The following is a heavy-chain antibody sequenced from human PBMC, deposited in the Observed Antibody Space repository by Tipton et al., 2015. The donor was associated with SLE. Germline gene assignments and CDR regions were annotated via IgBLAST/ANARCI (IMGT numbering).Heavy chain of an antibody. V-gene: IGHV1-8*03. Sequence: QVQLVQSGAEVKKPGASVKVSCKASGYTFTNYDINWVRQATGQGLEWVGWMNPNSGSTGYAQKFQGRVTITRNSSISTSYMELSSLRSEDTAVYYCARANWGSGGWFDPWGQGTLVTVSS. CDR3: ARANWGSGGWFDP. CDR2: MNPNSGST. D-gene: IGHD7-27*01. J-gene: IGHJ5*02. CDR1: GYTFTNYD.